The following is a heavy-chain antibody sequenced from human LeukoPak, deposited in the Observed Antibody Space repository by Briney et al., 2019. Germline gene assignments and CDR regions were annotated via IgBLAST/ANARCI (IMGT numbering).Heavy chain of an antibody. CDR1: GGSISSSSYY. CDR2: INHSGST. D-gene: IGHD2/OR15-2a*01. J-gene: IGHJ3*02. CDR3: ARVGIGFFFAFDI. Sequence: SETLSLTCTVSGGSISSSSYYWGWIRQPPGKGLEWIGEINHSGSTNYNPSLKSRVTISVDTSKNQFSLKLSSVTAADTAVYYCARVGIGFFFAFDIWGQGTMVTVSS. V-gene: IGHV4-39*07.